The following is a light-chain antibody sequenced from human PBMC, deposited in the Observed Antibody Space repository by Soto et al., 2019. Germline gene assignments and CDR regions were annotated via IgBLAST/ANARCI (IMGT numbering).Light chain of an antibody. Sequence: DIQMTQSPSSPSASVGDTVTITCRASQSISVHLNWYQQKPGKVPKLLIYAASNLQSGVPLRFSGSGSETDFALTISSLQPEDFATYYCQQSYITPYTFGQGTKLEIK. CDR2: AAS. V-gene: IGKV1-39*01. CDR3: QQSYITPYT. CDR1: QSISVH. J-gene: IGKJ2*01.